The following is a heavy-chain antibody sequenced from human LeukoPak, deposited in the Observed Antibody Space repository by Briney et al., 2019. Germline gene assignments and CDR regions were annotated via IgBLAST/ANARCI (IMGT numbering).Heavy chain of an antibody. CDR1: EFTFSSSA. D-gene: IGHD6-6*01. CDR2: ISSTGGTT. J-gene: IGHJ4*02. CDR3: ARRYGRSSYYFDY. Sequence: PGGSLRLSCAASEFTFSSSAMSWVRQAPGKGLEWVSAISSTGGTTYYADSVKGRFTTSRDNSKSTLYLEMNSLRGDDTALYYCARRYGRSSYYFDYWGQGTLVTVSS. V-gene: IGHV3-23*01.